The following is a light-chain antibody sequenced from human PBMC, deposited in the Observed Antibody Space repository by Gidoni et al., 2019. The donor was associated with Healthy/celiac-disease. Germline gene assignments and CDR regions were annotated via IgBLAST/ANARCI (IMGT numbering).Light chain of an antibody. Sequence: DIQMTQSPSSLSASVGDRVTITCRASQSISSYLNGYQQKPGKAPKPLIYDASSLQSGVPSRFSGSGSGTDFTLTISSPQPEDFATYYCKQSYSTRSTFGQGTKVEIK. CDR2: DAS. V-gene: IGKV1-39*01. CDR3: KQSYSTRST. J-gene: IGKJ1*01. CDR1: QSISSY.